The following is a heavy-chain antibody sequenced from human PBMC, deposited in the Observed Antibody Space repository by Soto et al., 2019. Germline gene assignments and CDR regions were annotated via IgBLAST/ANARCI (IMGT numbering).Heavy chain of an antibody. V-gene: IGHV1-3*01. CDR3: ARGAGYCSGDCWNDYYYAMDV. J-gene: IGHJ6*02. CDR2: INVGTGNT. Sequence: AASVKVSCKASGYIFTNYAIHWVRQAPGQRLEWVGCINVGTGNTKYSQNFQGRVTITRDTSATTAYMELSSLRSEDTAVYYCARGAGYCSGDCWNDYYYAMDVWGQGTTVTVSS. CDR1: GYIFTNYA. D-gene: IGHD2-21*02.